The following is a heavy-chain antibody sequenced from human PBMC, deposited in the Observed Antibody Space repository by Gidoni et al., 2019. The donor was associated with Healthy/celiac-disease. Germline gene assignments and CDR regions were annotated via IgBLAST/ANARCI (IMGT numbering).Heavy chain of an antibody. Sequence: QVQLVESGGGVVQPGRSLRLSCAASGFTFSSYGMPWVRQAPGKGLEWVAVIWYDGSNKYYADSVKGRFTISRDNSKNTLYLQMNSLRAEDTAVYYCARDGSTMVQGDLYYYYGMDVWGQGTTVTVSS. D-gene: IGHD3-10*01. V-gene: IGHV3-33*01. CDR2: IWYDGSNK. J-gene: IGHJ6*02. CDR1: GFTFSSYG. CDR3: ARDGSTMVQGDLYYYYGMDV.